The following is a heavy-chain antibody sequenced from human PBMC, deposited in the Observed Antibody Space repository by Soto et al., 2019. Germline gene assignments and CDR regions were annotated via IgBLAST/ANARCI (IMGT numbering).Heavy chain of an antibody. CDR3: TKMQGMDVCEYSFDF. D-gene: IGHD2-2*03. CDR2: VFCGGYGP. V-gene: IGHV3-23*03. CDR1: GFTFSSFA. Sequence: EVRLLESGGGLVQPGGSLRLSCAASGFTFSSFAMSWVRQSPGRGPEWISRVFCGGYGPSYADSVKGRFTISRDNSKNTLYLQMDSLRADDTATYYCTKMQGMDVCEYSFDFWGQGTLVTVSS. J-gene: IGHJ4*02.